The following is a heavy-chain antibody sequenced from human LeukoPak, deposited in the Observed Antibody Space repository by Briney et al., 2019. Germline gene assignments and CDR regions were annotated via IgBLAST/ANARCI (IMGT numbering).Heavy chain of an antibody. V-gene: IGHV4-30-2*01. CDR2: IYHSGST. CDR3: ASSGSYYVFDY. Sequence: SETLSLTCAVSGGSISSGGYSWSWIRQPPGKGLEWIGSIYHSGSTYYNPSLKSRVTISVDGSKNQFSLKLSSVTAADTAVYYCASSGSYYVFDYWGQGTLVTVSS. CDR1: GGSISSGGYS. J-gene: IGHJ4*02. D-gene: IGHD1-26*01.